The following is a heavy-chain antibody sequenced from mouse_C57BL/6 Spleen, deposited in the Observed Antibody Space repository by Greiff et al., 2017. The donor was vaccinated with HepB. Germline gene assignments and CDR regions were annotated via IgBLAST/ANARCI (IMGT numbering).Heavy chain of an antibody. V-gene: IGHV5-4*01. J-gene: IGHJ2*01. CDR2: ISDGGSYT. D-gene: IGHD1-1*02. CDR3: AREGWGYFDY. Sequence: DVQLVESGGGLVKPGGSLKLSCAASGFTFSSYAVSWVRQTPEKRLEWVATISDGGSYTYYPDNVKGRFTISRDNAKNNLYLQMSHLKSEDTAMYYCAREGWGYFDYWGQGTTLTVSS. CDR1: GFTFSSYA.